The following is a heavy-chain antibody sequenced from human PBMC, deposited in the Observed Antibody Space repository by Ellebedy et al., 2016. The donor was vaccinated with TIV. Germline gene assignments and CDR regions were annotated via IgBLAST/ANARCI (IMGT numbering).Heavy chain of an antibody. Sequence: GESLKISCAASGLSFSDFWMQWIRQAPGKGLEWVANIKQDGSAKNYVDSVKGRFTISRDNAKNLLYLQMNSLRVEDTAVYYCGGGSGWIIDPWGQGIFVTVSS. CDR2: IKQDGSAK. D-gene: IGHD6-19*01. J-gene: IGHJ5*02. CDR3: GGGSGWIIDP. V-gene: IGHV3-7*03. CDR1: GLSFSDFW.